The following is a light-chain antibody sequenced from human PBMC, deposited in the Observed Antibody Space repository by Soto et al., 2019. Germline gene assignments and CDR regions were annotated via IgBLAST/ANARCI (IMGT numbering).Light chain of an antibody. CDR1: QTVSSNY. J-gene: IGKJ1*01. CDR3: QHYGSSWT. CDR2: GAS. Sequence: EIVWTQSPGTLSLSPGERATLSCRASQTVSSNYLAWFQQKGGQAPRLLIFGASSRAAGIPDRFSGSVSGTDFILTISRLEREDFAVYYCQHYGSSWTFGQGTKVEI. V-gene: IGKV3-20*01.